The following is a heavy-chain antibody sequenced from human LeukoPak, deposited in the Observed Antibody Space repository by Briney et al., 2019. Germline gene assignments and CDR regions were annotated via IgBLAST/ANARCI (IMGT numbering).Heavy chain of an antibody. V-gene: IGHV3-23*01. CDR2: ISGSGANT. D-gene: IGHD3-10*01. Sequence: PGGSLRLSCAASGFTFSSYAMSWVRQAPGKGLEWVSAISGSGANTYFADSVKGRFTLSRDNSKNTLYLQMNSLRAEDTAVYYCAAFKTRGVRPLNWFDPWGQGTLVTVSS. CDR3: AAFKTRGVRPLNWFDP. CDR1: GFTFSSYA. J-gene: IGHJ5*02.